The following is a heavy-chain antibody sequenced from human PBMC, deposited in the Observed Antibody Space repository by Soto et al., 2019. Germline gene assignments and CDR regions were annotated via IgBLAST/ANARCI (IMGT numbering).Heavy chain of an antibody. CDR2: IRSQANGGTT. J-gene: IGHJ1*01. D-gene: IGHD3-3*01. Sequence: GGSLRLSCAASGFTFSNAWMNWVRQAPGKGLEWVGRIRSQANGGTTDYAAPVKGRFTISRDDSKNTVYLQMDSLRTEDTAVYHCSSTIFARVTAGYFQRWGQGTLVTVSS. CDR3: SSTIFARVTAGYFQR. V-gene: IGHV3-15*07. CDR1: GFTFSNAW.